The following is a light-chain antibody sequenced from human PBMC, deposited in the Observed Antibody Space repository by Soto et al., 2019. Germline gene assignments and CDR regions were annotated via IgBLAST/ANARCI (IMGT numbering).Light chain of an antibody. J-gene: IGLJ1*01. CDR3: AAWDASLTGHV. CDR2: RND. CDR1: SSNIGSNY. V-gene: IGLV1-47*01. Sequence: QLVLTQPPSASGTPGQRVIISCSGSSSNIGSNYVRWYQQFPGTAPKLLIYRNDQRPSGVPDRFSGSKSGTSASLAISGLRSEDEADYYCAAWDASLTGHVFGSGTKLTVL.